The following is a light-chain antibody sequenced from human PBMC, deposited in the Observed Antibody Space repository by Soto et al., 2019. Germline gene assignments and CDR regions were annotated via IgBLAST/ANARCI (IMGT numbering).Light chain of an antibody. V-gene: IGLV1-51*01. Sequence: QSVLTQPPSVSAAPGQRVTISCSGSSSNIGHNSVSWYQQLPGTAPKLLIYDNNKRPSGIPDRFSGSKSGTSATLGITGLQTGDEADYYCGTWDSSLSGVVFGEGTKLTVL. J-gene: IGLJ2*01. CDR3: GTWDSSLSGVV. CDR1: SSNIGHNS. CDR2: DNN.